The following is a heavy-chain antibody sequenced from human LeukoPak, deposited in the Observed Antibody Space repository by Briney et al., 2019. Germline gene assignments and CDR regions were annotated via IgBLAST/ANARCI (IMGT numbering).Heavy chain of an antibody. D-gene: IGHD2-21*02. CDR1: GFTFDDYA. CDR3: ARLSSWVFEI. Sequence: GGSLRLSCAASGFTFDDYAMHWVRQAPGKGLEWVSGISWNSGSIGYADSVKGRFTISRDNAKNLLYLQMNSLRAEDTAVYFCARLSSWVFEIWGQGTMVTVSS. V-gene: IGHV3-9*01. J-gene: IGHJ3*02. CDR2: ISWNSGSI.